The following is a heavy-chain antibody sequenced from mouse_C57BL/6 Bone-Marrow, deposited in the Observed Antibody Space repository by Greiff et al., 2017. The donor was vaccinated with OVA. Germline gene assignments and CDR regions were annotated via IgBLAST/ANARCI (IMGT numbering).Heavy chain of an antibody. CDR1: GYTFTSYG. Sequence: QVQLQQSGAELARPGASVKLSCKASGYTFTSYGISWVKQRTGQGLEWIGEIYPRSGNTYYNEKFKGKAILTADKSSSTAYMELRSLTSEDSAVYFCARRGVPFFYYAMDYWGQGTSVTVSS. V-gene: IGHV1-81*01. J-gene: IGHJ4*01. CDR3: ARRGVPFFYYAMDY. CDR2: IYPRSGNT.